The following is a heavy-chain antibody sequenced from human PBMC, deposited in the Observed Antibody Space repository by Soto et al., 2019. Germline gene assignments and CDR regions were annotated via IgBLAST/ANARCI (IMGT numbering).Heavy chain of an antibody. J-gene: IGHJ4*02. CDR2: ISSSSSYT. Sequence: PGGSLRLSCAASGFTFSDYYMSWIRQAPGKGLEWVSYISSSSSYTNYADSVKGRFTISRDNAKNSLYLQMNSLRAEDTAVYYCARTPDCTNGVCSAGFDYWGQG. CDR1: GFTFSDYY. CDR3: ARTPDCTNGVCSAGFDY. D-gene: IGHD2-8*01. V-gene: IGHV3-11*06.